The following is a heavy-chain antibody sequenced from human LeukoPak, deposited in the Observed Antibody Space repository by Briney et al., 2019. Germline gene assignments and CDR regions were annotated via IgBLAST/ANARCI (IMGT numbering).Heavy chain of an antibody. CDR2: ISSNGGST. D-gene: IGHD2-21*01. CDR1: GFTFSSYA. J-gene: IGHJ6*03. V-gene: IGHV3-64*01. Sequence: GGSLRLSCAASGFTFSSYAMHWVRQAPGEGLEYVSAISSNGGSTYYANSVKGRFTISRDNSKNTLYLQMGSLRAEDMAVYYCARSYCGGDCYSYYYYYMDVWGKGTTVTVSS. CDR3: ARSYCGGDCYSYYYYYMDV.